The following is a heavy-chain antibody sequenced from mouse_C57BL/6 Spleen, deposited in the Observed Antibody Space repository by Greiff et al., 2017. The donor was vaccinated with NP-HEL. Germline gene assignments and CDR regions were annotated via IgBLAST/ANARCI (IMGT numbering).Heavy chain of an antibody. CDR3: ARENYYGSRSPYFDY. J-gene: IGHJ2*01. CDR2: IYPGDGDT. D-gene: IGHD1-1*01. V-gene: IGHV1-82*01. CDR1: GYAFSSSW. Sequence: QVQLQQSGPELVKPGASVKISCKASGYAFSSSWMNWVKQRPGKGLEWIGRIYPGDGDTNYNGKFKGKATLTADKSSSTAYMQLSSLTSEDSAVYFCARENYYGSRSPYFDYWGQATTLTVSS.